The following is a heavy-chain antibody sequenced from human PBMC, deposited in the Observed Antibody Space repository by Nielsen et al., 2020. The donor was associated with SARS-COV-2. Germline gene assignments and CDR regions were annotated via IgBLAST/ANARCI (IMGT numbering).Heavy chain of an antibody. D-gene: IGHD3-16*02. J-gene: IGHJ6*02. CDR3: ATTSDYVWGSYRGGGMDV. Sequence: GSLRLSCAVYGGSISSYYWSWIRQPPGKGLEWIGYIYYSGSTNYNPSLKSRVTISVDTSKNQFSLKLSSVTAADTAVYYCATTSDYVWGSYRGGGMDVWGQGTTVTVSS. CDR1: GGSISSYY. V-gene: IGHV4-59*13. CDR2: IYYSGST.